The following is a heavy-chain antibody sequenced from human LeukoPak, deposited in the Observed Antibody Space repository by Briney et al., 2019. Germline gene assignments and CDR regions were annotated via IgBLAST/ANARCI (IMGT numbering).Heavy chain of an antibody. Sequence: SQTLSLTCTVSGGSISSGSYYWSWIRQPAGRGLEWIGRIYTSGSTNYNPSLKSRVTISVDTSKNQFSLKLSSVTAADTAVYYCAREGRGNSFADYWGQGTLVTVSS. CDR1: GGSISSGSYY. V-gene: IGHV4-61*02. J-gene: IGHJ4*02. CDR2: IYTSGST. D-gene: IGHD4-23*01. CDR3: AREGRGNSFADY.